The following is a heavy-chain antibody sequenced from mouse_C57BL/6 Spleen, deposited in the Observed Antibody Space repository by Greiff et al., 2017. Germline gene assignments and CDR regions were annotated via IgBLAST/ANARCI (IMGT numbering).Heavy chain of an antibody. CDR1: GYTFTSYW. V-gene: IGHV1-64*01. CDR2: IHPNSGST. CDR3: ARQRNFDY. J-gene: IGHJ2*01. Sequence: QVQLQQPGAELVKPGASVKLSCKASGYTFTSYWMHWVKQRPGQGLEWIGMIHPNSGSTNYNEKFTSKATLTVDKSSSTASMQRSSLTSEDSAVYYCARQRNFDYWGQGTTRTVSS.